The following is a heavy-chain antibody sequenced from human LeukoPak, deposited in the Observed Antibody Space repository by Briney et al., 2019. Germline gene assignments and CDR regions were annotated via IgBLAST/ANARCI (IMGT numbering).Heavy chain of an antibody. CDR3: AKNSGSSCYAGVDY. J-gene: IGHJ4*02. D-gene: IGHD2-2*01. V-gene: IGHV3-73*01. CDR1: GFTFSVSA. CDR2: IRSKANSYAT. Sequence: GGSLRLSCAASGFTFSVSAMQWVRQASGKGLEWVGRIRSKANSYATAYAASVKGRFTISRDDSKNTAYLQMNSLRADDTAVYYCAKNSGSSCYAGVDYWGQGTLVTVSS.